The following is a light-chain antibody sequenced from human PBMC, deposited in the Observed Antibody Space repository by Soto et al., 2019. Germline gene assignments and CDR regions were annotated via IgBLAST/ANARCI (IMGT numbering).Light chain of an antibody. J-gene: IGKJ2*01. CDR2: GTS. CDR3: LQYGSPLDT. V-gene: IGKV3-20*01. CDR1: QSISSSV. Sequence: EVVWTQSPGTLSLSPGERATLSCRASQSISSSVLAWCQKKPGQAPRLLIYGTSNRATGIPHRFSGSGSGTDFTLTISRLEPDDFAVYFCLQYGSPLDTFGQGTKLEIK.